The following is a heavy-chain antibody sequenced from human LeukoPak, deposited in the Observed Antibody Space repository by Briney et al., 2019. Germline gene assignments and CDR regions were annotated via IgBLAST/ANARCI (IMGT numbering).Heavy chain of an antibody. CDR3: ARDLLDGSPSYYYDSSGYYTPLDY. D-gene: IGHD3-22*01. CDR1: GFTFSSYA. J-gene: IGHJ4*02. Sequence: GGSLRLSCAASGFTFSSYAMSWVRQAPGKGLEWVSGLTGSGGNTYYADSVKGRFTISRDNSKNTLSLQMNSLRAEDTAVYYCARDLLDGSPSYYYDSSGYYTPLDYWGQGTLVTVPS. V-gene: IGHV3-23*01. CDR2: LTGSGGNT.